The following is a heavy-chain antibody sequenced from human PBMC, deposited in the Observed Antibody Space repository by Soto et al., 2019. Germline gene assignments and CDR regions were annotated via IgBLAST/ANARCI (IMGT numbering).Heavy chain of an antibody. CDR3: AKGSYVGRYVLDV. Sequence: GGSLRLSCAASGFTFSSYGMHWVRQAPGKGLEWVAVISYGGIDKYYGSSVKGRFTTSRDSSKNTLYLQMDSLSFEDTAVYYCAKGSYVGRYVLDVWGEGAKVTLS. V-gene: IGHV3-30*18. D-gene: IGHD2-15*01. J-gene: IGHJ6*02. CDR1: GFTFSSYG. CDR2: ISYGGIDK.